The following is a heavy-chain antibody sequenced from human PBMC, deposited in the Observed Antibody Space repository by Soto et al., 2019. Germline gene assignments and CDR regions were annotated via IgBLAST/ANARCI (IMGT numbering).Heavy chain of an antibody. J-gene: IGHJ4*02. CDR2: VTSSSSYM. Sequence: GESLKISCATSGFSFNTYTMHWVRQAPGKGLEWVSSVTSSSSYMYYADSVKGRFTISRDNAKNSLYLQMNSLRAEDTAVYYCARGRFSYGSAFDYWGQGTLVTVSS. CDR3: ARGRFSYGSAFDY. D-gene: IGHD5-18*01. V-gene: IGHV3-21*01. CDR1: GFSFNTYT.